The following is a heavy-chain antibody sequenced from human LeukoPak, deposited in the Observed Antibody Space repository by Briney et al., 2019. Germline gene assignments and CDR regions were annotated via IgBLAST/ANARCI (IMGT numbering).Heavy chain of an antibody. CDR3: ATVLYDSSAYYFDY. Sequence: GASVKVSCKVSGYTLTELSMHWVRQAPGKGLEWMGGFDPEDGETIYAQKFQGRVTMTEDTSTDTAYMELSSLRSEDTAVYYCATVLYDSSAYYFDYWGQGTLVTVSS. CDR2: FDPEDGET. D-gene: IGHD3-22*01. CDR1: GYTLTELS. V-gene: IGHV1-24*01. J-gene: IGHJ4*02.